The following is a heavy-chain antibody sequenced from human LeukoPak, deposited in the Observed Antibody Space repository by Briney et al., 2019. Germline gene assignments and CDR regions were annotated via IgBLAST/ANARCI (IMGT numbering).Heavy chain of an antibody. D-gene: IGHD6-13*01. V-gene: IGHV4-38-2*02. Sequence: SETLSLTCTVSGYSISSGYYWGWIRQPPGKGLEWIGSIYHRGSTYYNPSLKSRVTISIDTSKNQFSLKLNSVTAADTAVYYCARGYSSSWYLNWFDPWGQGTLVTVSS. CDR3: ARGYSSSWYLNWFDP. CDR2: IYHRGST. J-gene: IGHJ5*02. CDR1: GYSISSGYY.